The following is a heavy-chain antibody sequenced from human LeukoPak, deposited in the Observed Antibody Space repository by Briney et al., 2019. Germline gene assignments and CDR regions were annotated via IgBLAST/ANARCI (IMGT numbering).Heavy chain of an antibody. CDR3: ARDLGEIVRGVIDY. V-gene: IGHV1-2*02. CDR1: GYTFTGYY. Sequence: GASVKVSCKASGYTFTGYYMHWVRQAPGQGLEWMGWINTNSGGTNYAQKFQGRVTMTRDTSISTAYMELSRLRSDDTAVYYCARDLGEIVRGVIDYWDQGTLVTVSS. J-gene: IGHJ4*02. D-gene: IGHD3-10*01. CDR2: INTNSGGT.